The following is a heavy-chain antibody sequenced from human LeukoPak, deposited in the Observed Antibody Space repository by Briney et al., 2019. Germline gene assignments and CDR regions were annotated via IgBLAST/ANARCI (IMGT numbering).Heavy chain of an antibody. CDR2: INWNGGST. CDR3: ATARAAYSSSWRFAWFDP. V-gene: IGHV3-20*04. CDR1: GFTFDDYG. J-gene: IGHJ5*02. Sequence: PGGSLRLSCAASGFTFDDYGMSWVRHAPGKGLEWLSGINWNGGSTVYADSVKGRFTISRDHAKNSLYLQMNSLRAEDTALYYCATARAAYSSSWRFAWFDPWGQGTLVTVSS. D-gene: IGHD6-13*01.